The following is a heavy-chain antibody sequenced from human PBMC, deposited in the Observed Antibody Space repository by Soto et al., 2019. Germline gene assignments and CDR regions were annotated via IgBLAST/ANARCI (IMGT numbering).Heavy chain of an antibody. V-gene: IGHV4-59*01. D-gene: IGHD3-16*02. J-gene: IGHJ4*02. CDR1: GGSISSYY. Sequence: PSETLSLTCTVSGGSISSYYWSWIRQPPGKGLEWIGYIYYSGSTNYNPSLKSRVTISVDTSKNQFSLKLSSVTAADTAVYYCERDDYVWGSYRYIGQWGQGTLVTVS. CDR3: ERDDYVWGSYRYIGQ. CDR2: IYYSGST.